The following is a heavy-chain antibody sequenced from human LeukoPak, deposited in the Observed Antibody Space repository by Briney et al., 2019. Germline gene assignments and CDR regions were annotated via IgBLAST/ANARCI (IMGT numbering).Heavy chain of an antibody. CDR3: AKEDHGTYSTAFDY. V-gene: IGHV3-66*01. D-gene: IGHD1-26*01. Sequence: PGGSLRLSCAASGFTVSSNYMSWVRQAPGKGLEWVSVIYSGGSTYYADSVKGRFTISRDNSKNTLYLQMNSLRAEDTAVYYCAKEDHGTYSTAFDYWGQGTLVTVSS. CDR2: IYSGGST. CDR1: GFTVSSNY. J-gene: IGHJ4*02.